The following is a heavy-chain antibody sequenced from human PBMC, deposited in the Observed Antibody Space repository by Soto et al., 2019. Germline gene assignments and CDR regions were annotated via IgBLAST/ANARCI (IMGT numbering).Heavy chain of an antibody. J-gene: IGHJ4*02. D-gene: IGHD6-19*01. CDR2: ISGSGGST. CDR3: AKAANALGIAVAAH. CDR1: GFTFSSYA. V-gene: IGHV3-23*01. Sequence: GGSLRLSSAASGFTFSSYAMSWVRQAPGKGLEWVSAISGSGGSTYYADSVKGRFTISRDNSKNTLYLQMNSLRAEDTAVYYCAKAANALGIAVAAHWGQGTLVTVPQ.